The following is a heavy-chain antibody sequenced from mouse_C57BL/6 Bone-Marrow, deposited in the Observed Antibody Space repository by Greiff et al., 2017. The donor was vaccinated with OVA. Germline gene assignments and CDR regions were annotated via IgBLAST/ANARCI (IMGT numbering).Heavy chain of an antibody. V-gene: IGHV1-55*01. CDR1: GYTFTSYW. CDR3: AIWCMYVDD. CDR2: IYPADGST. J-gene: IGHJ4*01. Sequence: QVQLQQPGAELVKPGASVKMSCKASGYTFTSYWITWVKQRPGQGLEWIGGIYPADGSTNYNEKFKSKATLTVDTSSSTAYMQLSSLTSEDSAVYYCAIWCMYVDDWGPGTSVTVSS. D-gene: IGHD1-1*02.